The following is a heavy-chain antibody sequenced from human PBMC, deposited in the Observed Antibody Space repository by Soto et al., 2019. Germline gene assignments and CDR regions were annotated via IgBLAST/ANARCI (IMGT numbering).Heavy chain of an antibody. CDR2: VYWDDDK. D-gene: IGHD3-16*01. CDR3: AHCRGGVASF. Sequence: QITLNESGPTLVKPTQTLTLTCTFSGFSLSTRDVGVGWIRQPPGEALEWLGVVYWDDDKTYSPSLKSRLTIPKDTSNNQLVLRMTKVDPVDTATYYCAHCRGGVASFWGQGTLVTVSS. CDR1: GFSLSTRDVG. V-gene: IGHV2-5*02. J-gene: IGHJ4*02.